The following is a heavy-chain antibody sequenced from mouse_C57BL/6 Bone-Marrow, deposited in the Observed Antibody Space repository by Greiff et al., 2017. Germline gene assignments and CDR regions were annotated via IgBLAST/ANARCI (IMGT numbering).Heavy chain of an antibody. CDR1: GFTFSSYT. Sequence: DVLLVESGGGLVKPGGSLKLSCAASGFTFSSYTMSWVRQTPEKRLEWVATISGGGGNTYYPDSVKGRFTISRDNAKNTLYLQLSSLRSEDTALYYGARHNRDSNHQALCAYWGQGTLVTVSA. CDR2: ISGGGGNT. CDR3: ARHNRDSNHQALCAY. V-gene: IGHV5-9*01. J-gene: IGHJ3*01. D-gene: IGHD2-5*01.